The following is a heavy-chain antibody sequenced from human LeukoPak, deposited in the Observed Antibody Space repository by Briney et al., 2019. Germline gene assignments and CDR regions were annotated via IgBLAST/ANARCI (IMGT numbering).Heavy chain of an antibody. V-gene: IGHV3-21*01. J-gene: IGHJ4*02. CDR1: GFTFSSYS. CDR2: ISSSSSYI. Sequence: GGSLRLSCAASGFTFSSYSMNWVRQAPGKGLEWVSSISSSSSYIYYADSVKGRFTISRDNAKNSLYLQMNSMRAEDTAVYYCARERRSGSYCGYWGQGTLVTVSS. CDR3: ARERRSGSYCGY. D-gene: IGHD1-26*01.